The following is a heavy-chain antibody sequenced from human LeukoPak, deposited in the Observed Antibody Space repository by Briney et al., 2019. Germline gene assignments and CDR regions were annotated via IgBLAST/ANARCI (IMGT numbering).Heavy chain of an antibody. J-gene: IGHJ5*02. CDR3: ARGRCGGDCLGWFDP. V-gene: IGHV3-48*03. Sequence: GGSLRLSCAASGVSFSSFEMNWVRQAPGKGLEWVSYISRSGSTIYYADSVKGRFTISRDNAKNSLYLQMSSLRAEDTAVYYCARGRCGGDCLGWFDPWGQGTLVTVSS. CDR1: GVSFSSFE. CDR2: ISRSGSTI. D-gene: IGHD2-21*01.